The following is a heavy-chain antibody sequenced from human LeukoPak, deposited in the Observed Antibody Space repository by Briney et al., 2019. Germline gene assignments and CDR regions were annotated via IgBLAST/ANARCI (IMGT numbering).Heavy chain of an antibody. CDR1: GFTFSSYG. J-gene: IGHJ4*02. V-gene: IGHV3-33*06. CDR2: IWYDGSNK. CDR3: AKDLGYDSSGYSISFDY. Sequence: PGGSLRLSCAASGFTFSSYGMHWVRQAPGKGLEWVAVIWYDGSNKYYADSVKGRFTISRDNSKNTLYLQMNSLRAEDTAVYYCAKDLGYDSSGYSISFDYWGQGTLVTVSS. D-gene: IGHD3-22*01.